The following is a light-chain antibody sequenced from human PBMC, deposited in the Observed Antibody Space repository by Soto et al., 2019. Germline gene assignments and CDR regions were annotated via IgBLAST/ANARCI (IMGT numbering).Light chain of an antibody. CDR2: GNS. J-gene: IGLJ2*01. V-gene: IGLV1-40*01. CDR3: QSYDSSLSAVV. CDR1: SSNIGAGYD. Sequence: QSVLTQPPSESGAPGQRVTISCTGSSSNIGAGYDVHWYQQLPGTAPKLLIYGNSNRPSGVPDRFSGSESGTSASLAITGLQAEDEADYYCQSYDSSLSAVVFGGGTKVTVL.